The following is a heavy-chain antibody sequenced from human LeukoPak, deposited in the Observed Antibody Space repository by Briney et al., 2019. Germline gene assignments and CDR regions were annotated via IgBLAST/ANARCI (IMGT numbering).Heavy chain of an antibody. CDR1: GYSISSGY. V-gene: IGHV3-48*03. Sequence: LSLTCNVSGYSISSGYFWGWVRQAPGKGLEWVSSIDYSGGSTHYADSVRGRFTISRDNAKNSLYLQMNSLRAEDTAVYYCARAEGFGFDPWGQGTLVTVSS. CDR2: IDYSGGST. J-gene: IGHJ5*02. CDR3: ARAEGFGFDP.